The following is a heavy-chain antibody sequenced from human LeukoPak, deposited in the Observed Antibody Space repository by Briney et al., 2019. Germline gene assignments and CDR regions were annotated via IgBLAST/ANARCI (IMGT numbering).Heavy chain of an antibody. J-gene: IGHJ4*01. D-gene: IGHD1-1*01. Sequence: PGGSLRLSCAASGFSLRTYDMSWVRQAPGKGLEWVSSISNSGSGTYYADSVKGRFTISRDNSKNALYLQINSLRAEDTAVYYCARRTEATTDGCFDFWGHETLVTVSS. CDR3: ARRTEATTDGCFDF. CDR1: GFSLRTYD. CDR2: ISNSGSGT. V-gene: IGHV3-23*01.